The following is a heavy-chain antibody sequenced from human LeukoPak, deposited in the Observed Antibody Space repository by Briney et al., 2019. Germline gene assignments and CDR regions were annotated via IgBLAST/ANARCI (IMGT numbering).Heavy chain of an antibody. J-gene: IGHJ5*02. CDR2: LTDSGGNT. D-gene: IGHD3-3*01. V-gene: IGHV3-23*01. CDR1: GFTLSIYA. CDR3: ARDSDPYYDFWSGIPIDP. Sequence: PGGSLRLSCAASGFTLSIYAMSWVRQAPGKGLEWVSALTDSGGNTYYAGSVKGRFTISRDNSKNTLYLQMNSLRAEDTAVYYCARDSDPYYDFWSGIPIDPWGQGTLVTVSS.